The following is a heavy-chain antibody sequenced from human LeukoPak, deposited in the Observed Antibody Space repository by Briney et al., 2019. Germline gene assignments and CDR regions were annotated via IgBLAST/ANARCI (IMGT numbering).Heavy chain of an antibody. J-gene: IGHJ4*02. CDR3: VKGLGVGYSYGYDY. CDR2: ISYNSGTI. V-gene: IGHV3-9*01. Sequence: GGSLRLSCAASGFIFHDYAMHWVRQAPGKGLEWVSGISYNSGTIGYADSVRGRFTISRDNAKNSLYLQMNSLRPEDTALYYCVKGLGVGYSYGYDYWGQGTLVTVSS. D-gene: IGHD5-18*01. CDR1: GFIFHDYA.